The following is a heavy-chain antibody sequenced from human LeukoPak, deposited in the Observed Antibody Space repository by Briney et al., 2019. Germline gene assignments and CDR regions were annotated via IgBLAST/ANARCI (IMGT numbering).Heavy chain of an antibody. J-gene: IGHJ4*02. V-gene: IGHV1-8*01. CDR2: MNPNSGNT. Sequence: ASVKVSCKASGYTFTSYDINWVRQATGQGLEWMGWMNPNSGNTGYAQKFQGRVTMTRNTSISTAYMELSSLRSEDTAVYYCARDGAYCGGDCYSGNYFDYWGQGTLVTVSS. CDR3: ARDGAYCGGDCYSGNYFDY. D-gene: IGHD2-21*01. CDR1: GYTFTSYD.